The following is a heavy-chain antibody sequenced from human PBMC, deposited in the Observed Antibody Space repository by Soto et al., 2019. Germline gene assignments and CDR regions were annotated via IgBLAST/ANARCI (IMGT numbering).Heavy chain of an antibody. CDR3: SRIESIALNWFEP. D-gene: IGHD6-13*01. CDR1: CDSSTSGGHY. Sequence: SETVSLRCSVSCDSSTSGGHYWSWIGQNAKKGRELIGYIFHSGTPFYNQSLKSRASLSVDTSKNRFSLNLTSVTAADTAMYFCSRIESIALNWFEPWGQGALVTVSS. V-gene: IGHV4-31*02. CDR2: IFHSGTP. J-gene: IGHJ5*02.